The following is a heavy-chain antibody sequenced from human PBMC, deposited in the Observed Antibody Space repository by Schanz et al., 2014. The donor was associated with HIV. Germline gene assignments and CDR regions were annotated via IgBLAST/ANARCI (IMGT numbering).Heavy chain of an antibody. CDR1: GFTFKNYG. Sequence: EVQLLESGGDLVQPGGSLRLSCAASGFTFKNYGMSWVRQAPGKGLEWVSTIGGTNTHYAESVEGRFTVSRDNSKDTLFLQMNSLRVEDTAVYYCARVANWDYYGMDVWGRGTTVTVSS. CDR3: ARVANWDYYGMDV. D-gene: IGHD3-16*01. V-gene: IGHV3-23*01. J-gene: IGHJ6*02. CDR2: IGGTNT.